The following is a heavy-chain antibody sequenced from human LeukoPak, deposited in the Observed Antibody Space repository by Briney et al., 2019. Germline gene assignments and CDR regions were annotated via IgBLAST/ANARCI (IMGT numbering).Heavy chain of an antibody. J-gene: IGHJ6*04. CDR1: GYSFPSYW. V-gene: IGHV5-51*01. CDR3: ARLGCSSTSCYDV. D-gene: IGHD2-2*01. CDR2: IYPDDSDT. Sequence: PGESLKISCKGSGYSFPSYWIGWVRQMPGKGLEWMAIIYPDDSDTRYSPSFQGQITISADKSINTAYLQGNSLKASDSAMYYCARLGCSSTSCYDVWGKGTTVTVSS.